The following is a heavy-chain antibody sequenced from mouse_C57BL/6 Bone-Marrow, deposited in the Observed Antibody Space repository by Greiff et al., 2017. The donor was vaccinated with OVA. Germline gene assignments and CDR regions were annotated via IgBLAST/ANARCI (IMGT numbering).Heavy chain of an antibody. D-gene: IGHD4-1*01. CDR1: GYSFTGYY. Sequence: VQLQQSGPELVKPGASVKISCKASGYSFTGYYMNWVKQSPEKSLEWIGEINPSTGGTTYNQKFKAKATLTVDKSSSTAYMQLKSLTSEDSAVYYCARDWEDFDYWGQGTTLTVSS. V-gene: IGHV1-42*01. CDR3: ARDWEDFDY. CDR2: INPSTGGT. J-gene: IGHJ2*01.